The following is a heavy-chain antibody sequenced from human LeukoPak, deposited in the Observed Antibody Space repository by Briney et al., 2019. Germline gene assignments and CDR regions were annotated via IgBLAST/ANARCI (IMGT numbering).Heavy chain of an antibody. V-gene: IGHV5-51*01. Sequence: GESLKISCKGSGYSFTSYWIGWVRQMPGKGLEWMGIIYPGDSDTRYCPSFQGQVTISADKSISTAYLQWSSLKASDTAMYYCARLHSSSVLSTWFDPWGQGTLVTVSS. CDR2: IYPGDSDT. CDR3: ARLHSSSVLSTWFDP. J-gene: IGHJ5*02. CDR1: GYSFTSYW. D-gene: IGHD6-13*01.